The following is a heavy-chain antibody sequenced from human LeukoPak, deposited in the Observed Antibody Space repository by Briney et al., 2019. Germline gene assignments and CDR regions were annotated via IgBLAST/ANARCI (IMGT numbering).Heavy chain of an antibody. CDR2: IYYTGST. Sequence: SETLSLTCAVYGGSFSGYYWSWIRQPPGKGLGWIGSIYYTGSTYYTPSLKSGVTISIDTSKNLFSLNLSSVTAADTAVYYCARHRLEGDTFDIWGQGTMVTVSS. CDR3: ARHRLEGDTFDI. D-gene: IGHD3-3*01. J-gene: IGHJ3*02. CDR1: GGSFSGYY. V-gene: IGHV4-34*01.